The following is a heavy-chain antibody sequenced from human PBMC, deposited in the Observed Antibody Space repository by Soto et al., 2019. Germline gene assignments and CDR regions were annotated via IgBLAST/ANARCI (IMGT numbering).Heavy chain of an antibody. D-gene: IGHD3-10*01. J-gene: IGHJ6*02. Sequence: PGGSLRLSCAASGFTFSTYGMQWVRQAPGKGLEWVAVISYDGYLKYYVDAVKGRFTVARDNSKNTLFLEMNSLRVEDTAVYFCAKDFKVSGSHYGTLNYYYGMDVWDQGTTVTVSS. V-gene: IGHV3-30*18. CDR1: GFTFSTYG. CDR2: ISYDGYLK. CDR3: AKDFKVSGSHYGTLNYYYGMDV.